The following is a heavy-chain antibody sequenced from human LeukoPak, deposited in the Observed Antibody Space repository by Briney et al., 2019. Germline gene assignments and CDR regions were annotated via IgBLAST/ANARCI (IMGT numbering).Heavy chain of an antibody. CDR3: ARLDYGDSTDAFDI. J-gene: IGHJ3*02. Sequence: GASVKVSCKASGGAFSSYAISWVRQAPGQGLEWMGGIIPIFGTANYAQKFQGRVTMTTDTSTSTAYMELRSLRSDDTAVYYCARLDYGDSTDAFDIWGQGTMVTVSS. CDR2: IIPIFGTA. D-gene: IGHD4-17*01. CDR1: GGAFSSYA. V-gene: IGHV1-69*05.